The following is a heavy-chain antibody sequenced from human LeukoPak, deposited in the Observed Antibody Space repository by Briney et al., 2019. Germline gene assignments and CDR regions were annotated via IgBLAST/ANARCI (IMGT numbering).Heavy chain of an antibody. D-gene: IGHD2-8*01. CDR3: ARDLVSQFGDL. CDR2: ISSGGGVT. J-gene: IGHJ2*01. Sequence: GGSLRLSCEASGFNFRSFSLNWVRQAPGTGLEWVLYISSGGGVTHHADSVKGRFTISRDDAKSSVYLQMHSLRTEDTAVYYCARDLVSQFGDLWGRGTLVTVSS. CDR1: GFNFRSFS. V-gene: IGHV3-48*01.